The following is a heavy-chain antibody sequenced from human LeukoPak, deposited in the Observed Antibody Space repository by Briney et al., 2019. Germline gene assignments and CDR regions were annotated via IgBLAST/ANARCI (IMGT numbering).Heavy chain of an antibody. CDR2: INHSGST. Sequence: PSETLSLTCAVYGGSFSGYCWSWIRQPPGKGLEWIGEINHSGSTNYNPSLKSRVTISVDTSKNQFSLKLSSVTAADTAVYYCARGLQDYWGQGTLVTVSS. V-gene: IGHV4-34*01. CDR3: ARGLQDY. J-gene: IGHJ4*02. CDR1: GGSFSGYC.